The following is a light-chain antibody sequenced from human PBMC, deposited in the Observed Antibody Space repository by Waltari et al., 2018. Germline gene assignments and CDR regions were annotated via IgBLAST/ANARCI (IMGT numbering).Light chain of an antibody. CDR1: NSDVGRSNL. CDR3: FSYVTGTTWV. Sequence: QSALTQPASVSGSPGQSITISCTGTNSDVGRSNLVSWYQQHPGKAPKLIIFKDTNRPSGGSIRFSGSKSGNTASLTISDLQAEDEADYFCFSYVTGTTWVFGGGTKLTVL. V-gene: IGLV2-23*01. J-gene: IGLJ3*02. CDR2: KDT.